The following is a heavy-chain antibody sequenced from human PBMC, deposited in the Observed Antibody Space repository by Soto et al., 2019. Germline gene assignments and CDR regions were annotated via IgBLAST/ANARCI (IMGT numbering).Heavy chain of an antibody. CDR1: GGSFSGYY. CDR3: ARGLVGSSSWYRNYYYYMDV. J-gene: IGHJ6*03. V-gene: IGHV4-34*01. CDR2: INHSGST. D-gene: IGHD6-13*01. Sequence: SDTLSLTCAVYGGSFSGYYWSWILQPPGKGLKRIREINHSGSTNCNPSLKSRVTISVDTSKNQFSLKLSSVTAADTAVYYCARGLVGSSSWYRNYYYYMDVWGKGTTVT.